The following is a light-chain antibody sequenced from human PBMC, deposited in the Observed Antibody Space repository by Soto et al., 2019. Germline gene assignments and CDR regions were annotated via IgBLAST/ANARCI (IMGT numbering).Light chain of an antibody. CDR3: LQRSNWPLT. J-gene: IGKJ4*01. CDR2: DAS. V-gene: IGKV3-11*01. CDR1: QSVKVF. Sequence: EIVLTQSPATLSLSPGESATLSCRASQSVKVFLDWLQQRPGQAPRLLIYDASKRAPGIPARFSGRGSETHFTLTISSLEPEDFGLYYCLQRSNWPLTFGGGTKVEIK.